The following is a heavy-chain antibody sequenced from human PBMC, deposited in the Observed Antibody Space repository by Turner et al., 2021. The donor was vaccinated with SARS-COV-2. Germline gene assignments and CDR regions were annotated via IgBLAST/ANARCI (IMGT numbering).Heavy chain of an antibody. CDR3: ARLKYYYDSSGTDDAFDI. CDR2: IFYTGST. J-gene: IGHJ3*02. D-gene: IGHD3-22*01. Sequence: QLQLQESGPGLVKPSETLSLTCPVSVCSISSSSYYWGWIRQPPGKGLEWIGSIFYTGSTYYNPSLKSRVTISVDTSKNQFSLKLSSVTAADTAVYYCARLKYYYDSSGTDDAFDIWGQGTMVTVSS. CDR1: VCSISSSSYY. V-gene: IGHV4-39*01.